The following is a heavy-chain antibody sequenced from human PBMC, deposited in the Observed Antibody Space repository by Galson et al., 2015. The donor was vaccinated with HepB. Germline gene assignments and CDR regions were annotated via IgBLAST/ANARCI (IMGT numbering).Heavy chain of an antibody. CDR2: IYSGGST. J-gene: IGHJ6*02. CDR1: GFTVSSNY. CDR3: AREIGLYSSGWYYYYGMDV. D-gene: IGHD6-19*01. Sequence: SLRLSCAASGFTVSSNYMSWVRQAPGKGLEWVSVIYSGGSTYYADSVKGRFTISRHNSKNTLYLQMNSLRAEDTAVYYCAREIGLYSSGWYYYYGMDVWGQGTTVTVSS. V-gene: IGHV3-53*04.